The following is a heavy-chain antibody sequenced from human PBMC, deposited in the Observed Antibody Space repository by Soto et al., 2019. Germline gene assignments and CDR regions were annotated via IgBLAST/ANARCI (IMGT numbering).Heavy chain of an antibody. Sequence: LTCAVSGGYISGGYCSWSWIRQPPGKGLEWIGFIYNSGSTYYNSSLKSRVTISVDRSKNHFFLNLTSVTAAHTAVYYCATYRKFFQIWGPGTKVTVSS. CDR1: GGYISGGYCS. V-gene: IGHV4-30-2*01. J-gene: IGHJ3*02. CDR3: ATYRKFFQI. CDR2: IYNSGST.